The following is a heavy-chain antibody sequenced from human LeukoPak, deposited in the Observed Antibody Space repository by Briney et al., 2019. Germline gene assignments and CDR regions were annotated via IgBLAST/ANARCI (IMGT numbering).Heavy chain of an antibody. J-gene: IGHJ4*02. D-gene: IGHD4-17*01. CDR3: ARDLDGDYASY. V-gene: IGHV3-21*01. Sequence: GGSLRLSCAASGFTFSSYSMNWVRQAPGKGLEWVSSISNSSTYIYYADSVKGRFTISRDNVKNSLYLQMNSLRAEDTAVYYCARDLDGDYASYWGQGTLVTVSS. CDR2: ISNSSTYI. CDR1: GFTFSSYS.